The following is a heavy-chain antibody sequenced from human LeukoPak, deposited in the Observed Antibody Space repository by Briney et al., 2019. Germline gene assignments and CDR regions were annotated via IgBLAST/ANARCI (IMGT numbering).Heavy chain of an antibody. Sequence: GASVKVSCKASGYTFTGYYMHWVRQAPGQRLEWMGWINAGNGYTKYSQSFQDRVTFSRDASATTVYMELSSLKYDDMAVYYCARDLDGSAGAWFDPWGQGTLVTVSS. CDR3: ARDLDGSAGAWFDP. D-gene: IGHD3-3*01. CDR1: GYTFTGYY. V-gene: IGHV1-3*01. J-gene: IGHJ5*02. CDR2: INAGNGYT.